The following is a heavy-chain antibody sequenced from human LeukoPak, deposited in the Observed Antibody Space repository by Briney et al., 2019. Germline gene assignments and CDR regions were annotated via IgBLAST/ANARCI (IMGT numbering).Heavy chain of an antibody. J-gene: IGHJ6*04. Sequence: GGSLRLSCAASGFTLSSYAMSWVRPAPGKGLEWVSAISGSGGSTYYADSVKGRFTISRDNTKNTLYLQMNNLRAEDTAAYYCAKPGPDYQLGKYYYYGMDVWGKGTTVTVSS. CDR3: AKPGPDYQLGKYYYYGMDV. V-gene: IGHV3-23*01. CDR2: ISGSGGST. CDR1: GFTLSSYA. D-gene: IGHD2-2*01.